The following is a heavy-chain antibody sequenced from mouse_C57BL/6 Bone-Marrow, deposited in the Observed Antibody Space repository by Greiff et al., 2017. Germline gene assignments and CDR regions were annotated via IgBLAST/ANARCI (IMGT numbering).Heavy chain of an antibody. CDR2: IWRGGST. J-gene: IGHJ3*01. CDR3: AKNRGLRGWFAY. CDR1: GFSLTSYG. D-gene: IGHD2-4*01. V-gene: IGHV2-5*01. Sequence: VKLVESGPGLVQPSQSLSITCTVSGFSLTSYGVHWVRQSPGKGLEWLGVIWRGGSTDYNAAFMSRLSITKDNSKSQVFFKMNSLQADDTAIYYCAKNRGLRGWFAYWGQGTLVTVSA.